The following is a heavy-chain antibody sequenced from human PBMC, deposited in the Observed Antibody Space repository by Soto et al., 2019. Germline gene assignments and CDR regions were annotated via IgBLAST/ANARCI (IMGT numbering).Heavy chain of an antibody. J-gene: IGHJ5*02. D-gene: IGHD6-6*01. CDR1: GFTLSDYY. V-gene: IGHV3-11*01. CDR3: ARGASIAARPWFDP. Sequence: PGXSLRLSCAASGFTLSDYYLSWIRQAPVNGLEWVSYISSSGSTIYYADSVKGRFTISRDNAKNSLYLQMNSLRAEDTAVYYCARGASIAARPWFDPWGQGTLVTVSS. CDR2: ISSSGSTI.